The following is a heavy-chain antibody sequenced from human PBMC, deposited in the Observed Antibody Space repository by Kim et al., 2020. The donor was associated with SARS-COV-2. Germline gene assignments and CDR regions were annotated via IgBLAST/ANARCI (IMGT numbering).Heavy chain of an antibody. CDR3: AREAVFGVVIYYYYGMDV. CDR2: IWYDGSNK. V-gene: IGHV3-33*01. J-gene: IGHJ6*02. D-gene: IGHD3-3*01. CDR1: GFTFSSYG. Sequence: GGSLRLSCAASGFTFSSYGMHWVRQAPGKGLEWVAVIWYDGSNKYYADSVKGRFTISRDNSKNTLYLQMNSLRAEDTAVYYCAREAVFGVVIYYYYGMDVWGQGTTVTVSS.